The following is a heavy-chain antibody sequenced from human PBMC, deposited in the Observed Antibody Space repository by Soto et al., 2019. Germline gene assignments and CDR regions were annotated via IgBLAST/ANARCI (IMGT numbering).Heavy chain of an antibody. V-gene: IGHV1-69*06. CDR3: ARAVIRIAAAGYYYYGMDV. D-gene: IGHD6-13*01. Sequence: ASVKVSCKASGGTFSSYAISWVRQAPGQGLEWMGGIIPIFGTANYAQKFQGRVTITADKSTSTAYMELSSLRSEDTAVYYCARAVIRIAAAGYYYYGMDVWGQGTTVTVSS. CDR1: GGTFSSYA. CDR2: IIPIFGTA. J-gene: IGHJ6*02.